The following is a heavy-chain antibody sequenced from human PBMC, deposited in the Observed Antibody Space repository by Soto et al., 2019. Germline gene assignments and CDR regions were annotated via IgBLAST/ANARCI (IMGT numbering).Heavy chain of an antibody. J-gene: IGHJ6*02. CDR1: GYSFTSYW. V-gene: IGHV5-51*01. Sequence: PGESLKISCKGSGYSFTSYWIGWVRQMPGKGLEWMGIIYPGGSDTRYSPSFQGQVTISADKSISTAYLQWSSLKASDTAMYYCARRRGYSSGAYYYYGMDVWGQGTTVTVSS. D-gene: IGHD5-18*01. CDR3: ARRRGYSSGAYYYYGMDV. CDR2: IYPGGSDT.